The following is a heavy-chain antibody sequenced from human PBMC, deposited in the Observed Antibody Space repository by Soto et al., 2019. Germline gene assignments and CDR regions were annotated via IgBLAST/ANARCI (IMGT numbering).Heavy chain of an antibody. CDR2: IHYSGRT. J-gene: IGHJ5*02. CDR3: ARYYFDSSGYSNWFDP. CDR1: GGSITSGAYY. V-gene: IGHV4-31*11. D-gene: IGHD3-22*01. Sequence: SETLSLTCAVSGGSITSGAYYWTWISQHPGKGLEWIAYIHYSGRTYYNPTLKSRVTISVDTSNNQFSLKLSSVTAADTAVYYCARYYFDSSGYSNWFDPWGQGTLVTVSS.